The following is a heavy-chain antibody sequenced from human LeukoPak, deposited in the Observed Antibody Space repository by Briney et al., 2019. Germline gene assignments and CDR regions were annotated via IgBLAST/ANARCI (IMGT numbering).Heavy chain of an antibody. D-gene: IGHD4-17*01. V-gene: IGHV4-31*03. CDR1: GGSISDDGYY. J-gene: IGHJ5*02. CDR2: IYYGGTT. Sequence: PSETLSLTCSVSGGSISDDGYYWSWIRQFPRKGLEWIGHIYYGGTTEYNPSLKSRITISRDTSKTQFSLQLNSVTVADTAVYYCARGGATVTDHWGQGTLVTVSS. CDR3: ARGGATVTDH.